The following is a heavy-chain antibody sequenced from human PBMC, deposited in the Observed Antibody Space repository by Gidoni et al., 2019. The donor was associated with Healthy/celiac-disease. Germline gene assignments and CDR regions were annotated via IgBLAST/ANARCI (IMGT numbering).Heavy chain of an antibody. V-gene: IGHV3-23*04. CDR3: AKVVPARGMAIDY. D-gene: IGHD2-2*01. Sequence: EVQLVGSGGGLVQPGGSLCVSCAASGFTFSSYALSWVRQAPGKGREWVAAMSGSGGSTYYADSVKGRFTISRDNSKNTLYLQMNSLRAEDTAVYYCAKVVPARGMAIDYWGQGTLVTVSS. J-gene: IGHJ4*02. CDR1: GFTFSSYA. CDR2: MSGSGGST.